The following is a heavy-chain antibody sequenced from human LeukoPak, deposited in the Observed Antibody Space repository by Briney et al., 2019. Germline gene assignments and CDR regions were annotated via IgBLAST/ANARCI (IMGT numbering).Heavy chain of an antibody. CDR1: GGSINSYY. D-gene: IGHD6-13*01. CDR3: ARGRVAAAVGLEWFDP. V-gene: IGHV4-4*07. Sequence: SETLSLTCTVSGGSINSYYWSWIRQPAGKGLEWIGRIYTSGSTNYNPSLKSRVTMSVDTSKNQFSLKLRSVTAADTAVYYCARGRVAAAVGLEWFDPWGQGTLVTVSS. J-gene: IGHJ5*02. CDR2: IYTSGST.